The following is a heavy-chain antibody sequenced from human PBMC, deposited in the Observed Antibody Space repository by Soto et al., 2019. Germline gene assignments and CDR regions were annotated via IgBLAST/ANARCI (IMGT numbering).Heavy chain of an antibody. J-gene: IGHJ4*02. CDR3: AKDEDYSNRFKY. D-gene: IGHD4-4*01. CDR1: GFTFSSYA. CDR2: IRGSGGST. V-gene: IGHV3-23*01. Sequence: LRLSCAASGFTFSSYAMSWVRQAPGMGLEWVSAIRGSGGSTYYADSVKGRFTISRDNSKNTLYLQMNSLRAEDTAVYYCAKDEDYSNRFKYWGQGTLVTVSS.